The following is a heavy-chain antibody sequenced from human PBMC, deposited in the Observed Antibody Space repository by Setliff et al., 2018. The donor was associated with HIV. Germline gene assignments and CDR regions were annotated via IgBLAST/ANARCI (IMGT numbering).Heavy chain of an antibody. D-gene: IGHD1-1*01. CDR1: GYSISSGYY. CDR3: ARHLQAFDI. Sequence: PSETLSLTCAVSGYSISSGYYWGWIRQPPGKGLEWVGSIFHSGGIYYNPSLKRRVTISGDTSKNKLSLKLTSVTAADTAVYYCARHLQAFDIWGHGTMVTVSS. V-gene: IGHV4-38-2*01. J-gene: IGHJ3*02. CDR2: IFHSGGI.